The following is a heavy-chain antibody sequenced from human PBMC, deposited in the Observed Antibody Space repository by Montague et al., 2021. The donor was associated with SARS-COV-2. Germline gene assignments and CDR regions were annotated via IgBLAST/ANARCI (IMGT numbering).Heavy chain of an antibody. CDR2: IYYSGST. V-gene: IGHV4-39*07. CDR1: GGSISSSSYY. CDR3: ARDPSRQLLLYPVGDYYYGMDV. J-gene: IGHJ6*02. D-gene: IGHD2-2*02. Sequence: SETLSLTCTVSGGSISSSSYYWGWIRPPPGKGLEWIGSIYYSGSTYYNPSHKSLVTISVDTSKNRFSLMLNSVIAAATAVYYCARDPSRQLLLYPVGDYYYGMDVWGQGTTVTVSS.